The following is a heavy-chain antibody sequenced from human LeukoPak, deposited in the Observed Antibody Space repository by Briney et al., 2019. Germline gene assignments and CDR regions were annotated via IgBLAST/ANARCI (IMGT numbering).Heavy chain of an antibody. D-gene: IGHD6-13*01. V-gene: IGHV4-59*01. CDR2: IYYSGTT. J-gene: IGHJ4*02. CDR1: GGSISSYY. Sequence: SETLSLTCTVSGGSISSYYWSWIRQPPGKGLEWIGYIYYSGTTNYNPSLKSRVTISVDTSKNQFSLKLSSVTAADTAVYYCARGVYIAAAQYSYWGQGTLVTVSS. CDR3: ARGVYIAAAQYSY.